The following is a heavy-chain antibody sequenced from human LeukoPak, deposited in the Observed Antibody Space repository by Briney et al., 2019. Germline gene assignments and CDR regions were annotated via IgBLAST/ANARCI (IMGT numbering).Heavy chain of an antibody. Sequence: GGSLRLSCAASGVMFPSYWMTWVRQAPGKGLEWVANIKQDGSEKYYVDSVKGRFTISRDNAKNSVYLQMNSLRVEDTAVYYCARDAGIVAFDIWGQGTVVTVSS. D-gene: IGHD2-15*01. J-gene: IGHJ3*02. CDR3: ARDAGIVAFDI. CDR2: IKQDGSEK. V-gene: IGHV3-7*01. CDR1: GVMFPSYW.